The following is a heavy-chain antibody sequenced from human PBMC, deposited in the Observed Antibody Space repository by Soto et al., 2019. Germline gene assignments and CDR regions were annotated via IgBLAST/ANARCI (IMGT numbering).Heavy chain of an antibody. Sequence: SVKVSCKASGGTFSSYAISWVRQAPGQGLEWMGGIIPIFGTANYAQKFQGRVTITADKSTSTAYMELSSLRSEDTAVYYCARYDFWSGYAAMRSYYFYGMDVWGQGTTVTVSS. CDR1: GGTFSSYA. D-gene: IGHD3-3*01. CDR2: IIPIFGTA. CDR3: ARYDFWSGYAAMRSYYFYGMDV. J-gene: IGHJ6*02. V-gene: IGHV1-69*06.